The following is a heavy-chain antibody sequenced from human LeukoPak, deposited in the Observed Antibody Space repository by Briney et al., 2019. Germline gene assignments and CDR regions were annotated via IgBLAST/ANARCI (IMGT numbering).Heavy chain of an antibody. Sequence: PGGSLRLSCAAPGFTLSTYWMNWVRQAPGKGLEWVANIKQDGSEKNYADSVKGRFTISRDNAKNSLYLQMNSLRAEDTAVYYCARDSAYDYVWGSYRYIAASYYYYYMDVWGKGTTVTVSS. CDR3: ARDSAYDYVWGSYRYIAASYYYYYMDV. CDR2: IKQDGSEK. V-gene: IGHV3-7*03. J-gene: IGHJ6*03. CDR1: GFTLSTYW. D-gene: IGHD3-16*02.